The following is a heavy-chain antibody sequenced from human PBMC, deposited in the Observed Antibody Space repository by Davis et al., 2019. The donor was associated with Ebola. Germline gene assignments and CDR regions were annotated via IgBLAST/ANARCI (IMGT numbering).Heavy chain of an antibody. CDR3: ARGYGYSNGKKNYYSGMDV. V-gene: IGHV1-46*01. Sequence: ASVKVSCKASGYTFTSYYMHWVRQAPGQGLEWLGIINPSGGSTSYAQKFQGRVTMTRDTSTSTVYMELSSLRSEDTAVYYCARGYGYSNGKKNYYSGMDVWGKGTTVTVSS. D-gene: IGHD5-18*01. CDR2: INPSGGST. J-gene: IGHJ6*04. CDR1: GYTFTSYY.